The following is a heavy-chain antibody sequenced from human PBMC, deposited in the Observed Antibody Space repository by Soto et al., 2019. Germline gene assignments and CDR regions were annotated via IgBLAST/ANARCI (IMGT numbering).Heavy chain of an antibody. CDR2: IYYSGNT. J-gene: IGHJ4*02. Sequence: QLQLQESGPGLVKPSETLSLTCTVSSGSISSSSSYWGWIRQPPGKGLEWIGSIYYSGNTYYNPSLKSRVTISIDSSKTQFFLKLNSVTTADTAVYYCGARDYGAKGYYFETWGQGTLVTVSS. V-gene: IGHV4-39*01. D-gene: IGHD4-17*01. CDR1: SGSISSSSSY. CDR3: GARDYGAKGYYFET.